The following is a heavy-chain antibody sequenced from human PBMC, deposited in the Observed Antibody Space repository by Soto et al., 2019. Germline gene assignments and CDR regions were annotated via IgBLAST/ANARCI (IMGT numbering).Heavy chain of an antibody. CDR3: ARGGSGTVRIGCDY. Sequence: QVQLVQSGADVKKPGASVKVSCKASGYTFTDYGISWVRQAPGQGLEWMGWISAYNGKTNYGQKLHGRVTMTTDTPTRTANMELRSLRSDDTAVYYCARGGSGTVRIGCDYWGQGTLVTVPS. CDR2: ISAYNGKT. V-gene: IGHV1-18*01. J-gene: IGHJ4*02. CDR1: GYTFTDYG. D-gene: IGHD1-1*01.